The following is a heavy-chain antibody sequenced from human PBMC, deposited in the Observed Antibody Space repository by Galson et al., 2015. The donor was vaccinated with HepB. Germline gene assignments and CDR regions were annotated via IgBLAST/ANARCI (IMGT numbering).Heavy chain of an antibody. J-gene: IGHJ4*02. CDR3: VKNGDMVATISAY. Sequence: SLRLSCAASGFTFSRFAMNWVRQAPGKGLEWVSYISISSTTIYYADSVKGRFTISRDNAQNLVFLQMNSLRDEDTALYYCVKNGDMVATISAYWGQGALVTVSS. D-gene: IGHD5-12*01. V-gene: IGHV3-48*02. CDR2: ISISSTTI. CDR1: GFTFSRFA.